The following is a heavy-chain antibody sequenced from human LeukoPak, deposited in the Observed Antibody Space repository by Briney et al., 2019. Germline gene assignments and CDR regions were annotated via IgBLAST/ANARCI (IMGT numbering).Heavy chain of an antibody. J-gene: IGHJ4*02. D-gene: IGHD2-2*01. V-gene: IGHV3-21*01. CDR2: ISDDSNYI. CDR1: GFTFSDYS. CDR3: ANHLACGSTSCPPFDS. Sequence: GGSLRLSCAASGFTFSDYSMNWVRQAPWKGLEWVSSISDDSNYIYYADSVKGRFTISRDNAKNSLYLQMNSLRAEDTAVYYCANHLACGSTSCPPFDSWGQGTLVTVSS.